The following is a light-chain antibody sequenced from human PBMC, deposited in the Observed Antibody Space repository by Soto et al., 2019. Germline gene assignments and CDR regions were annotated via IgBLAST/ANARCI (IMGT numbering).Light chain of an antibody. V-gene: IGKV1-5*03. J-gene: IGKJ1*01. CDR2: KAS. CDR1: QTISSW. Sequence: DSQMTQTPSTLSESVGDRLTITCLASQTISSWLAWYQQKPGKXHKXXIFKASSLQTGVPSKFSVIVSGTEFTLNLCSLQPDDGATDECQQYDSYPWTFGQG. CDR3: QQYDSYPWT.